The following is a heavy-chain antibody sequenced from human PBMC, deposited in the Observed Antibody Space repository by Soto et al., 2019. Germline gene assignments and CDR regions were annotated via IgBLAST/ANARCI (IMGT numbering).Heavy chain of an antibody. CDR1: GGTFSSYA. Sequence: QVQLVQSGAEVKKPGSSVKVSCKASGGTFSSYAISCVRQAPGQGLEWMGGIIPIFGTANYAQKFQGRATITADESTRTAYMELSSLRSEDTAEYYCARPESIAARGRFDYWGQGTMVTVSS. CDR2: IIPIFGTA. J-gene: IGHJ4*02. D-gene: IGHD6-6*01. V-gene: IGHV1-69*01. CDR3: ARPESIAARGRFDY.